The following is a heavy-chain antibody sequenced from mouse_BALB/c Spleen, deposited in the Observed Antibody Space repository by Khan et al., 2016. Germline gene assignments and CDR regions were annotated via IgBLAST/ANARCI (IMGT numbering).Heavy chain of an antibody. CDR3: SRSGYDLYYYALDY. CDR2: IDPANGDR. CDR1: GFNIKDTY. J-gene: IGHJ4*01. Sequence: VQLQQSGAELVKPGASVKVSCTASGFNIKDTYMHWVKQRPEQGLEWIGRIDPANGDRKYDPKFQGRATITSETSSNTAYLQLNTLTSEDTAVYYCSRSGYDLYYYALDYWGQGTSVTVSS. D-gene: IGHD2-2*01. V-gene: IGHV14-3*02.